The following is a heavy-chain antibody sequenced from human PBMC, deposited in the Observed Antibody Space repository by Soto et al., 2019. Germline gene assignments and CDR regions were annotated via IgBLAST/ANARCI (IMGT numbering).Heavy chain of an antibody. Sequence: SETLSLTCTVSGGSVSSGSYYWSWIRQPPGKGLEWIGYIYYSGSTNYNPSLKSRVTISVDTSKNQFSLKLSSVTAADTAVYYCARGADFWSGYSSDYWGQGTLVTVSS. D-gene: IGHD3-3*01. V-gene: IGHV4-61*01. CDR2: IYYSGST. CDR3: ARGADFWSGYSSDY. J-gene: IGHJ4*02. CDR1: GGSVSSGSYY.